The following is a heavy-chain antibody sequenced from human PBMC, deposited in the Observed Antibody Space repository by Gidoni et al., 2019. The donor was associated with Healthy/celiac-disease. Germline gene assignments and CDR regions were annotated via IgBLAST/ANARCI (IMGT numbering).Heavy chain of an antibody. J-gene: IGHJ3*02. Sequence: EVQLLESGGGLVQPGGSLRLSCAASGFTFSSYAMSWVRQAPGKGLEWVSAISGSGGSTYYADSVKGRFTISRDNSKNTLYLQMNSLRAEDTAVYYCAKDQIPGVDTAMVTGLDAFDIWGQGTMVTVSS. CDR1: GFTFSSYA. D-gene: IGHD5-18*01. V-gene: IGHV3-23*01. CDR2: ISGSGGST. CDR3: AKDQIPGVDTAMVTGLDAFDI.